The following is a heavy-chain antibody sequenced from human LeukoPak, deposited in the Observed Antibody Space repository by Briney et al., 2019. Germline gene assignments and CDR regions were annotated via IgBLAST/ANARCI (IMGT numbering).Heavy chain of an antibody. D-gene: IGHD6-13*01. CDR2: TYYRPKWYN. CDR3: ARTDFGIAAAGTLDY. J-gene: IGHJ4*02. Sequence: KRSQTLSLTCAISGDSVSSNSAAWNWIRQSPSRGLEWLGRTYYRPKWYNDYAVSVKSRITINPDTSKNQFSLQLNSVTPEDTAVYYCARTDFGIAAAGTLDYWGQGTLVTVSS. CDR1: GDSVSSNSAA. V-gene: IGHV6-1*01.